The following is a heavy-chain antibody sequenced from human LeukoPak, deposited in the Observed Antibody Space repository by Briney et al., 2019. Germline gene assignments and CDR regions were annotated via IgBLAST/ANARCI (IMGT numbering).Heavy chain of an antibody. D-gene: IGHD3-22*01. Sequence: GGSLRLSCAASGFTVSSNYMSWVRLAPGKGLEWVSVIYSGGSTYYADSVKGRFTISRDNSKNTLYLQMNSLRAEDTAVYYCARVSRVRYDSSGYYYGWGQGTLVTVSS. CDR1: GFTVSSNY. V-gene: IGHV3-66*01. CDR3: ARVSRVRYDSSGYYYG. J-gene: IGHJ4*02. CDR2: IYSGGST.